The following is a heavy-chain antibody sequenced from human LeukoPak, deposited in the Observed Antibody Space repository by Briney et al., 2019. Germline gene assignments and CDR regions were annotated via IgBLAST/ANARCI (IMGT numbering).Heavy chain of an antibody. CDR3: ARDESYCSSTSCDYYYMDV. V-gene: IGHV3-7*01. CDR2: IKPDGSER. Sequence: PGGSLTLSCAASGFTFRSYWMAWVRQAPGKGLEWVANIKPDGSERYYVDSVKGRFTVSRDNAQNSLYLQMNSLRADDTAVYYCARDESYCSSTSCDYYYMDVWGKGTTVTVAS. D-gene: IGHD2-2*01. J-gene: IGHJ6*03. CDR1: GFTFRSYW.